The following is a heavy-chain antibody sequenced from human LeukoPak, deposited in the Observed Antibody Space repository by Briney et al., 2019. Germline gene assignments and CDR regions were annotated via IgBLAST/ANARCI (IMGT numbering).Heavy chain of an antibody. D-gene: IGHD4-23*01. J-gene: IGHJ4*02. CDR2: IWSDGSKK. CDR1: GFIFSNHG. Sequence: GRSLRLSCAASGFIFSNHGFHWVRQAPGKGLEWVALIWSDGSKKYYTDSVKGRFTISRDDSKNTLFLQMNSLRAEDMAVYYCARDIGTWPNSLFDYWGQGNLVTVSS. CDR3: ARDIGTWPNSLFDY. V-gene: IGHV3-33*01.